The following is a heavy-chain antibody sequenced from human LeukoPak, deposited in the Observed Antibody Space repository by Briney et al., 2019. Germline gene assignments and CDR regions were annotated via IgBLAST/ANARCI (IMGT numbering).Heavy chain of an antibody. CDR3: ASLRTRGANPFDY. CDR2: IYYSGST. D-gene: IGHD1-26*01. CDR1: GGSISSYY. Sequence: PSETLSLTCTVSGGSISSYYWSWIRQPPGKGLEWIGYIYYSGSTNYNPSLKSRVTISVDTSKNQFSLKLSSVTAADTAVYYCASLRTRGANPFDYWGQGTLVTVSS. J-gene: IGHJ4*02. V-gene: IGHV4-59*01.